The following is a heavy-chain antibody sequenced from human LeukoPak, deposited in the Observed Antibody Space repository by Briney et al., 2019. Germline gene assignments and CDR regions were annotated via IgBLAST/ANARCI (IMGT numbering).Heavy chain of an antibody. CDR3: AGLVGRYSSGLYYYYFDY. J-gene: IGHJ4*02. Sequence: SETLSLTCTVSGDSINSLDLWSWVRQPPGKGLEWIGEMYLSGTTHSNPSVKSRVTISIDKSKNQFFLNLSSVTAADSAVYYCAGLVGRYSSGLYYYYFDYWGQGTLVTVSS. V-gene: IGHV4-4*02. CDR2: MYLSGTT. D-gene: IGHD3-22*01. CDR1: GDSINSLDL.